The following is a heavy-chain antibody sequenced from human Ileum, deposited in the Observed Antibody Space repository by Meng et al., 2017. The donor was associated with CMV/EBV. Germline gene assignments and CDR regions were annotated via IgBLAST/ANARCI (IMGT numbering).Heavy chain of an antibody. CDR3: ARGAGIEVVDWGGHCDY. CDR1: GGSISSYY. CDR2: VYSSGST. J-gene: IGHJ4*02. V-gene: IGHV4-59*01. D-gene: IGHD6-19*01. Sequence: SETLSLTCTVSGGSISSYYWSWIRQPPGKGLEWIGYVYSSGSTKYNPSLKSRVTISIDTSKNQFSLKLSSVTAADTAVYYCARGAGIEVVDWGGHCDYWGQGTLVTVSS.